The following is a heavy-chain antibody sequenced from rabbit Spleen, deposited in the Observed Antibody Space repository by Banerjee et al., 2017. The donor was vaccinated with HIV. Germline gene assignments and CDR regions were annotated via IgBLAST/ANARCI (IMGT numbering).Heavy chain of an antibody. CDR1: GFSFSSGYY. CDR2: IAGGSSGFT. J-gene: IGHJ6*01. D-gene: IGHD8-1*01. Sequence: QEQLEESGGGLVKPEGSLTLTCKASGFSFSSGYYMYWVRQAPGKGLEWIACIAGGSSGFTYSATWAKGRFTISKTSSTTVTLQMTSLTVADTATYFCARDTGSSFSSYGMDLWGPGTLVTVS. CDR3: ARDTGSSFSSYGMDL. V-gene: IGHV1S45*01.